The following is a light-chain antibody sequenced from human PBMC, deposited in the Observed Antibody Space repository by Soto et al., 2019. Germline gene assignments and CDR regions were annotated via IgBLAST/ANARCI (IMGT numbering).Light chain of an antibody. V-gene: IGKV3-20*01. Sequence: EIVLTQSPGTLSLSPGERATLSCRASQSVSSSYLAWYQQNPGQAPRLLIYGTSIRAIGIPDRFSGSGSGTDFTLTIGRLEPEDFAMYYCQQYGSSPPVTFGQGTRLEIK. CDR1: QSVSSSY. CDR3: QQYGSSPPVT. CDR2: GTS. J-gene: IGKJ5*01.